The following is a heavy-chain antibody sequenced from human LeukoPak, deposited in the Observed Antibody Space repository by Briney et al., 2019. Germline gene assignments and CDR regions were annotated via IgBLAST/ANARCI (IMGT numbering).Heavy chain of an antibody. CDR2: IKQDGSDK. D-gene: IGHD6-6*01. CDR1: GFAFNNYA. CDR3: ARFRYSSSAFDY. V-gene: IGHV3-7*01. Sequence: GGSLRLSCAASGFAFNNYAMTWVRQAPGKGLEWVGNIKQDGSDKYYVDSVKGRFTISRDNAKNSLYLQMNSLRAEDTAVYYCARFRYSSSAFDYWGQGTLVTVSS. J-gene: IGHJ4*02.